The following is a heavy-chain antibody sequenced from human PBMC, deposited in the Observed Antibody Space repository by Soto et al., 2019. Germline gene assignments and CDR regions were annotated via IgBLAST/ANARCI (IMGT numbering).Heavy chain of an antibody. CDR2: ISGSGGST. CDR1: GFTFSSYA. J-gene: IGHJ4*02. CDR3: AKVCKLRTELGCFDY. D-gene: IGHD7-27*01. Sequence: GGSLRLSCAASGFTFSSYAMSWVRQAPGKGLEWVSAISGSGGSTYYADSVKGRFTISRDNSKNTLYLQMNSLRAEDTAVYYCAKVCKLRTELGCFDYWGQGTLVTVSS. V-gene: IGHV3-23*01.